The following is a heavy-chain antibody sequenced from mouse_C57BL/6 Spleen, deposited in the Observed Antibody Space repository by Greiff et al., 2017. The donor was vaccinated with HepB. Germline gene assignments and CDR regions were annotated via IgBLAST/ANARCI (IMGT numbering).Heavy chain of an antibody. V-gene: IGHV6-6*01. CDR1: GFTFSDAW. CDR3: TRLTGTPNWYFDV. D-gene: IGHD4-1*01. CDR2: IRNKANNHAT. J-gene: IGHJ1*03. Sequence: EVQLVESGGGLVQPGGSMKLSCAASGFTFSDAWMDWVRQSPEKGLEWVAEIRNKANNHATYYAESVKGRFTISRDDSKSSVYLQMNSLRAEDTGIYYCTRLTGTPNWYFDVWGTGTTVTVSS.